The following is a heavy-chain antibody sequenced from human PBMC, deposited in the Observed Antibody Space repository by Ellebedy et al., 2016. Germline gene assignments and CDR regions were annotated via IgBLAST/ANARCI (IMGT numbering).Heavy chain of an antibody. Sequence: GGSLRLSCAASGFTFSLYSMNWVRQAPGKGLEWVSYISGTSYTIYYGDSVKGRFTISRDNAKNSLYLQMDSLRDDDTAVYYCARDLDTSGWYYDYWGQGTLVTVSS. V-gene: IGHV3-48*02. D-gene: IGHD6-19*01. J-gene: IGHJ4*02. CDR2: ISGTSYTI. CDR1: GFTFSLYS. CDR3: ARDLDTSGWYYDY.